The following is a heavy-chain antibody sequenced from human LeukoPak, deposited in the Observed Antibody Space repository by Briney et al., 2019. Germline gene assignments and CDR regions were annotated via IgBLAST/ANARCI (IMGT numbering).Heavy chain of an antibody. V-gene: IGHV3-48*04. J-gene: IGHJ4*02. D-gene: IGHD2-8*01. CDR1: GFTVSSNY. CDR3: ADPGVGF. Sequence: GGSLRLSCAASGFTVSSNYMSWVRQAPGKGLEWVSGISWNSGSIGYADSVKGRFTISRDNAKNSLYLQMNNLGAEDTAVYYCADPGVGFWGQGTLVTVSS. CDR2: ISWNSGSI.